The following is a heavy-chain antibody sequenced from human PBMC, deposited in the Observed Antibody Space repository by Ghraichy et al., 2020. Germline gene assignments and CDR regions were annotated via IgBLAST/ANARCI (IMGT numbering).Heavy chain of an antibody. CDR2: ISVDGGSA. D-gene: IGHD3-3*01. CDR3: VRDCFGVNEPTCAFGF. V-gene: IGHV3-64D*08. J-gene: IGHJ4*01. Sequence: GGSLRLSCSVSGFIFSNYALHWVRQAPGKGLEYVSSISVDGGSAYYADFEKGRFAISRDNSKNTLFLQMNSLRPDDTAVYYCVRDCFGVNEPTCAFGFWGQGTSVIVSS. CDR1: GFIFSNYA.